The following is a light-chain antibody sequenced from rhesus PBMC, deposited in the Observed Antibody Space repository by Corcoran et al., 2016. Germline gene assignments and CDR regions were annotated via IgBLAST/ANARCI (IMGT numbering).Light chain of an antibody. J-gene: IGLJ1*01. CDR3: CSYTGSYTYI. CDR2: EVN. CDR1: SSDIGGYNY. V-gene: IGLV2-32*01. Sequence: QAALTQPRSVSGSPGQSVTISCTGTSSDIGGYNYVSWYQQHPGTAPKLMIYEVNKRPSGVSDCFSGSKSDNTASLTISGLQAEDEADYYCCSYTGSYTYIFGAGTRLTVL.